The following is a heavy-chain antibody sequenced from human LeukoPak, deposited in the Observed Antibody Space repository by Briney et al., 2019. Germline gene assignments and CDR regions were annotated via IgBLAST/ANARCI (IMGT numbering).Heavy chain of an antibody. CDR3: ARGFLAAAAYVEY. V-gene: IGHV3-30-3*01. CDR1: GFTFSSYA. D-gene: IGHD6-13*01. J-gene: IGHJ4*02. Sequence: GGSLRLSCAASGFTFSSYAMHWVRQAPGKGLEWVAVISYDGSNKYYADSVKGRFTISRDNSKNTLYLQMNSLRAEDTAVYYCARGFLAAAAYVEYWGQGTLVTVSS. CDR2: ISYDGSNK.